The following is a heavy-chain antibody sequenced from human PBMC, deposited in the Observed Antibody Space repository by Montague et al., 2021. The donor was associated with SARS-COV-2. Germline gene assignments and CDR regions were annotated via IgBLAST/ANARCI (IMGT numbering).Heavy chain of an antibody. D-gene: IGHD3-16*01. Sequence: SETLSLTCSVSGGSISGHYWSWIRQPPGKGLEWIGNFDHSGDTKYSPSLKSRATISVDTSKNHFALRLSSVTAADTAVYCCAREFRIELWQTNWYFGLWGRGTLVTVSS. CDR1: GGSISGHY. CDR2: FDHSGDT. CDR3: AREFRIELWQTNWYFGL. J-gene: IGHJ2*01. V-gene: IGHV4-59*11.